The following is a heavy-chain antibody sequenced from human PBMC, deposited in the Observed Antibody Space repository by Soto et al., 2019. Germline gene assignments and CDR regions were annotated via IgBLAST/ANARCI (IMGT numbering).Heavy chain of an antibody. Sequence: QVQLVESGGGVVQPGRSLRLSCAASGFTFSSYGMHWVRQAPGKGLEWVAVIWYDGSNKYYADSVKGRFTISRDNSKNTLYLQMNSLRAEDTAVYYCARDPWPSSAYSYYFDYWGQGTLVTVSS. CDR2: IWYDGSNK. V-gene: IGHV3-33*01. J-gene: IGHJ4*02. CDR1: GFTFSSYG. CDR3: ARDPWPSSAYSYYFDY. D-gene: IGHD2-21*01.